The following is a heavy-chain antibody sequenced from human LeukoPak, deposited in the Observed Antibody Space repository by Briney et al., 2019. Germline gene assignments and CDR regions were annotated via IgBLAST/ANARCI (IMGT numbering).Heavy chain of an antibody. CDR1: GFTFSSYA. CDR2: ISYDGSNK. Sequence: PGGSLRLSCAASGFTFSSYAVHWVRQAPGKGLEWVAVISYDGSNKYYADSVKGQFTISRDNSKNTLYLQMNSLRAEDTAVYYCAREGGEYQLLYLVYYFDYWGQGTLVTVSS. D-gene: IGHD2-2*02. V-gene: IGHV3-30*04. J-gene: IGHJ4*02. CDR3: AREGGEYQLLYLVYYFDY.